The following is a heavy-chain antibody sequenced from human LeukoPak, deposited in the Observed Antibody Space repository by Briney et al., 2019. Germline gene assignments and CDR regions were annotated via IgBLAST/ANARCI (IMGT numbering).Heavy chain of an antibody. V-gene: IGHV3-30*18. CDR2: ISYDGSNK. CDR3: AKGPWFGALLSISNDYFDY. J-gene: IGHJ4*02. CDR1: GFTFSSYG. Sequence: GRSLRLSCAASGFTFSSYGMHWVRQAPGKGLEWVAVISYDGSNKYYADSVKGRFTISRDNSKNTLYLQMNSLRAEDTAVYYCAKGPWFGALLSISNDYFDYWGQGTLVTVSS. D-gene: IGHD3-10*01.